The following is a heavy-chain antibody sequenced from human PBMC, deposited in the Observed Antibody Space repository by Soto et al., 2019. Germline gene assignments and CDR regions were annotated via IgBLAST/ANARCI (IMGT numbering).Heavy chain of an antibody. D-gene: IGHD6-13*01. CDR3: AKVVAAAGISY. CDR2: LWSDGIKT. Sequence: GGSLRLSCTASGFSLSRYGLHWVRQAPGKGLEWVAGLWSDGIKTSYTGSVKGRFTISRDTSKNMLYLQMNSLGAEDTAVYYCAKVVAAAGISYWGQGTLVTVSS. CDR1: GFSLSRYG. V-gene: IGHV3-33*06. J-gene: IGHJ4*02.